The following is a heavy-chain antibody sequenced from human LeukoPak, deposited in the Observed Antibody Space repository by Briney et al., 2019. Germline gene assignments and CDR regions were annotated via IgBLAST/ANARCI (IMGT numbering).Heavy chain of an antibody. J-gene: IGHJ4*01. CDR2: ITSSSNAM. Sequence: GGSLRLSCAASGFTFSSYSMNGVRQAPGKGLEWISYITSSSNAMCYADSVKGRFIISRDNAKNSLYLQMNILRDDDTAVYYYARDIYYSFDYWGQGSLVTVSS. V-gene: IGHV3-48*02. D-gene: IGHD3-10*01. CDR3: ARDIYYSFDY. CDR1: GFTFSSYS.